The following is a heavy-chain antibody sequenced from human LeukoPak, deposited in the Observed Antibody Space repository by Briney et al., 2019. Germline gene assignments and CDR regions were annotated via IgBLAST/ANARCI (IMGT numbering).Heavy chain of an antibody. J-gene: IGHJ5*02. Sequence: GGSLRLSCAASGFTFSSYAMSWVRQAPGKGLEWVSAISGGGGSTYYADSVKGRFTISRDNSKNTLYLQMNSLRAEDTAVYYCAKGEGAAGTGNWFDPWGQGTLVTVSS. D-gene: IGHD6-13*01. CDR2: ISGGGGST. CDR1: GFTFSSYA. CDR3: AKGEGAAGTGNWFDP. V-gene: IGHV3-23*01.